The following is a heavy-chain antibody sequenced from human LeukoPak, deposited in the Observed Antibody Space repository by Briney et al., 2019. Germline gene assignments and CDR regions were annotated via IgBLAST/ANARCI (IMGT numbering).Heavy chain of an antibody. CDR2: IIPIFGTA. CDR3: ARGLTLSSYLDY. D-gene: IGHD1-14*01. Sequence: ASVKVSCKASGGTFSSYAISWVRQAPGQGLEWMGGIIPIFGTANYAQKFQGRVTITADESTSTAYMELGSLRSEDTAVYYCARGLTLSSYLDYWGQGTLVTVSS. CDR1: GGTFSSYA. V-gene: IGHV1-69*01. J-gene: IGHJ4*02.